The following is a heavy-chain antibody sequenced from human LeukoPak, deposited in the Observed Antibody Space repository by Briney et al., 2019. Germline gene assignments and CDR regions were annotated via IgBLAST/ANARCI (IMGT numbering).Heavy chain of an antibody. J-gene: IGHJ5*02. D-gene: IGHD2-8*01. CDR3: VQSAARNGGP. CDR2: ISSSSSDT. CDR1: GFTFIDWY. V-gene: IGHV3-11*06. Sequence: GGSLRLSCAASGFTFIDWYRCRRRQAPGKGLQWLSYISSSSSDTSYADSVRGRFTISRDNAKKSVYLQMNSLRAEDTAIYYCVQSAARNGGPWGQRTLVTVSS.